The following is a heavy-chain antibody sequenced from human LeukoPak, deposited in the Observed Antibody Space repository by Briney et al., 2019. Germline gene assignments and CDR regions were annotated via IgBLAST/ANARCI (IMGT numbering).Heavy chain of an antibody. CDR2: IWYDGSNK. D-gene: IGHD6-13*01. J-gene: IGHJ3*02. V-gene: IGHV3-33*01. Sequence: GRSLRLSCAASGFTFSSYGMHCVRQAPGKGLEWVAVIWYDGSNKYYADSVKGRFTISRDNSKNTLYLQMNSLRAEDTAVYYCARGEQLVLAFDIWGQGTMVTVSS. CDR1: GFTFSSYG. CDR3: ARGEQLVLAFDI.